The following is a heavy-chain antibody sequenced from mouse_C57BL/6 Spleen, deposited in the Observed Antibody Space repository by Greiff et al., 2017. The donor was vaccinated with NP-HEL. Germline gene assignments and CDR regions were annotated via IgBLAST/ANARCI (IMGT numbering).Heavy chain of an antibody. CDR2: INPNNGGT. D-gene: IGHD2-4*01. Sequence: EVQLQQSGPELVKPGASVKIPCKASGYTFTDYNMDWVKQSHGKSLEWIGDINPNNGGTIYNQKFKGKATLTVDKSSSTAYMELRSLTSEDTAVYYCARIWEIDYGGYFDVWGTGTTVTVSS. V-gene: IGHV1-18*01. CDR3: ARIWEIDYGGYFDV. J-gene: IGHJ1*03. CDR1: GYTFTDYN.